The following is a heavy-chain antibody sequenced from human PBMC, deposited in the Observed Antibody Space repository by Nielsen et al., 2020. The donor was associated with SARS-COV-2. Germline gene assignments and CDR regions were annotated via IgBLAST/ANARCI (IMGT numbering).Heavy chain of an antibody. CDR1: GGSISSGGYY. CDR3: ARARYCSSTSCYTYYYYYYMDV. V-gene: IGHV4-31*03. Sequence: LRLSCTVSGGSISSGGYYWSWIRQHPGKGLEWIGYIYYSGSTYYNPSLKSRVTISVDTSKNQFSLKLSSVTAADTAVYYCARARYCSSTSCYTYYYYYYMDVWGKGTTVTVSS. CDR2: IYYSGST. D-gene: IGHD2-2*02. J-gene: IGHJ6*03.